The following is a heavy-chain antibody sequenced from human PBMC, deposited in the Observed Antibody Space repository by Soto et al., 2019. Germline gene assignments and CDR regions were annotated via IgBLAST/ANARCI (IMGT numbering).Heavy chain of an antibody. CDR3: ARGLQQLVPPLY. D-gene: IGHD6-13*01. CDR2: IYYSGST. V-gene: IGHV4-39*07. J-gene: IGHJ4*02. CDR1: GGSISSSSYY. Sequence: SETLSLTCTVSGGSISSSSYYWGWIRQPPGKGLEWIGSIYYSGSTYYNPSLKSRVTISVDTSKNQFSLKLSSVTAADTAVYYCARGLQQLVPPLYWGQGTLVTVSS.